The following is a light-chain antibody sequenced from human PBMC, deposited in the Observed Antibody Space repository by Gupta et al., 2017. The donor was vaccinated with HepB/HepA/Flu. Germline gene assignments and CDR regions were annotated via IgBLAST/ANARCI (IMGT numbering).Light chain of an antibody. J-gene: IGKJ2*01. CDR3: QQYGSPALYT. CDR2: ATS. V-gene: IGKV3-20*01. Sequence: EIVLTQSPGTLSLSPGERATLSCRASQSVNSNYLAWYQQKPGQTPRLLIYATSNRVTGISDRFSASGSGTEFTLTISRLEPEDFAVYYCQQYGSPALYTFGQGTRLDIK. CDR1: QSVNSNY.